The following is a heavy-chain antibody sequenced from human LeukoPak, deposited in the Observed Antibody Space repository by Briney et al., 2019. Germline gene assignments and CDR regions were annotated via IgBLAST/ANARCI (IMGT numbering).Heavy chain of an antibody. V-gene: IGHV4-59*01. CDR1: GGSISSYY. CDR3: ARVKYGDYFDN. CDR2: IYYSGST. Sequence: SETLSLTCTVSGGSISSYYWSWIRQPPGKGLEWIGYIYYSGSTNYNPSLKSRVTISVDTSKNQFSLKLSSVTAADTAVYYCARVKYGDYFDNWGQGTLVTVSS. J-gene: IGHJ4*02. D-gene: IGHD4-17*01.